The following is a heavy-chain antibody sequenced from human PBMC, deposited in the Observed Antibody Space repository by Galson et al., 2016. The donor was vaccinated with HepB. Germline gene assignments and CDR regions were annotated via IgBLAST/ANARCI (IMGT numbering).Heavy chain of an antibody. V-gene: IGHV4-59*12. Sequence: SETLSLTCTVSGVSTKSYYWSWIRQPPGKGLEWIGYIYYSGTTNYNPSLRSRVTMSVDTSKNQFSLNLSSVTAADTAVYYCARESSSWYQNWFDPWGQGTL. CDR3: ARESSSWYQNWFDP. J-gene: IGHJ5*02. D-gene: IGHD6-13*01. CDR1: GVSTKSYY. CDR2: IYYSGTT.